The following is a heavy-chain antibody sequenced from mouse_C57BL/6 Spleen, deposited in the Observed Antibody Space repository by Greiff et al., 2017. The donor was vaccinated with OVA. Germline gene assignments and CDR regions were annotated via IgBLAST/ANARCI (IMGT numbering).Heavy chain of an antibody. J-gene: IGHJ4*01. Sequence: QVQLQQSGAELVRPGTSVKMSCKASGYTFTNYWIGWAKQRPGHGLEWIGDIYPGGGYTNYNEKFKGKATLTAAKSSSTAYMQFSSLTSEDSAIYYCARSLLRGGYAMDYWGQGTSVTVSS. CDR3: ARSLLRGGYAMDY. V-gene: IGHV1-63*01. CDR1: GYTFTNYW. CDR2: IYPGGGYT. D-gene: IGHD1-2*01.